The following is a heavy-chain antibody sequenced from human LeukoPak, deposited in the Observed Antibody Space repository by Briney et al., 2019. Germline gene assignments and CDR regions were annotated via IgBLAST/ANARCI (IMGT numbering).Heavy chain of an antibody. J-gene: IGHJ4*02. D-gene: IGHD2-21*02. CDR2: INHSGST. CDR1: GGSIASSDYY. V-gene: IGHV4-34*01. Sequence: PSQTLSLTCTVSGGSIASSDYYWSWIRQPPGKGLEWIGEINHSGSTNYNPSLKSRVTISVDTSKNQFSLKLSSVTAADTAVYYCARGPLVVTAPRGGLDYWGQGTLVTVSS. CDR3: ARGPLVVTAPRGGLDY.